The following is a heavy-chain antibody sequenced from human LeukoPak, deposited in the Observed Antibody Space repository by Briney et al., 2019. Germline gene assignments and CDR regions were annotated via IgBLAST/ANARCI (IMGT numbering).Heavy chain of an antibody. CDR2: ISAYNGNT. Sequence: ASVKVSCKASGYTFTSYGISWVRQAPGQGLEWMGWISAYNGNTNYAQKLQGRVTMTTDTSTSTAYMELRSLRSDDTAVYYCARDKRGDGYNYPSFDYWGQGTLVTVSS. V-gene: IGHV1-18*01. J-gene: IGHJ4*02. CDR3: ARDKRGDGYNYPSFDY. D-gene: IGHD5-24*01. CDR1: GYTFTSYG.